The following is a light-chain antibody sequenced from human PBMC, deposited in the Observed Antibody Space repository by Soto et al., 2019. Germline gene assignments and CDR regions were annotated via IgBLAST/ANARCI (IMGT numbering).Light chain of an antibody. Sequence: ENVLTQFPGTLSLSPGERATLSCRASQSVSSSYLAWYQQKPGQAPRLLIYHASNRAIGIPDRFSGSGSGTDFTLTISRLDPEDFAVYYGQQYGSSPITFGQGTRLEI. CDR2: HAS. V-gene: IGKV3-20*01. CDR3: QQYGSSPIT. CDR1: QSVSSSY. J-gene: IGKJ5*01.